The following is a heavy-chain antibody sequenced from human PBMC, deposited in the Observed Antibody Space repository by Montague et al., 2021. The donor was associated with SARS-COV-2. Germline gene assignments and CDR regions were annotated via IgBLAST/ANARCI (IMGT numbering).Heavy chain of an antibody. CDR2: FYFGGGT. CDR1: GGSICSSNYF. D-gene: IGHD5-12*01. CDR3: ARDVGKGVSGYETEGGFDY. Sequence: SETLSLTCTVSGGSICSSNYFWGLIRPPPGKVLGLIGSFYFGGGTYNTPSLKRLVTLSVDTSKNQFFLQLTSVTAADTAVYWCARDVGKGVSGYETEGGFDYWGQGTLVSVSS. V-gene: IGHV4-39*07. J-gene: IGHJ4*02.